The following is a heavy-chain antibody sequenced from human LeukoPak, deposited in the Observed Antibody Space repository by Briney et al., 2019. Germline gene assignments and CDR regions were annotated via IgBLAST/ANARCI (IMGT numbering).Heavy chain of an antibody. CDR1: GGSISSYY. CDR3: AGAGYSYGTGYYFDY. J-gene: IGHJ4*02. D-gene: IGHD5-18*01. CDR2: IYYTGVT. V-gene: IGHV4-59*01. Sequence: SETLSLTCTVSGGSISSYYWSWIRLPPGKGLEWIGYIYYTGVTYYNPSLKSRVTISLDTSKNQFSLKLSSVTAADAAVYYCAGAGYSYGTGYYFDYWGQGALVTVSS.